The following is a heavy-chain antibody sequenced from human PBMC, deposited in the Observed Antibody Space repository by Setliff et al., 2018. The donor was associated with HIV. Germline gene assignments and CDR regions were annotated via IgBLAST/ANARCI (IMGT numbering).Heavy chain of an antibody. CDR3: ARDLSPYGSGDPYYYYGMDV. D-gene: IGHD3-10*01. Sequence: PSETLSLTCTVSGGSISSSGNYWTWIRQRPGKGLEWIGYIYYTGSTYYHPSLKSRVLISVDTSNNLFSLSLRSVTAADTAVYYCARDLSPYGSGDPYYYYGMDVWGQGTTVTV. J-gene: IGHJ6*02. V-gene: IGHV4-31*03. CDR1: GGSISSSGNY. CDR2: IYYTGST.